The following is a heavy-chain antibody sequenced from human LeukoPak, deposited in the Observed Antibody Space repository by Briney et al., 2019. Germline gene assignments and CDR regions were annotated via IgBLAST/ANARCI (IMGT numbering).Heavy chain of an antibody. J-gene: IGHJ4*02. Sequence: GGSLKLSCAASGFIFSGSAMHWVRQASGKGLEWVGRIRSKANSYATAYAASMKGRFTISRDDSKNTAYLQMNSLKTEDTAVYYCVRDPGLDSRGNYVLDWGQGTLVTVSS. CDR3: VRDPGLDSRGNYVLD. V-gene: IGHV3-73*01. D-gene: IGHD2-8*01. CDR2: IRSKANSYAT. CDR1: GFIFSGSA.